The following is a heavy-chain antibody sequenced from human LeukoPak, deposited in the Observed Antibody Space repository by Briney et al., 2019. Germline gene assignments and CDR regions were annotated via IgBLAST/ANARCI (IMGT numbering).Heavy chain of an antibody. J-gene: IGHJ5*02. CDR3: ARSNQTRTTIFGVVIGNWFDP. D-gene: IGHD3-3*01. V-gene: IGHV1-69*13. Sequence: GASVKVSCKASGGTFSSYAINWVRQAPGQGLEWMGGIIPIFGTANYAQKFQGRVTITADESTSTAYMELSSLRSEDTAVYYCARSNQTRTTIFGVVIGNWFDPWGQGTLVTVSS. CDR2: IIPIFGTA. CDR1: GGTFSSYA.